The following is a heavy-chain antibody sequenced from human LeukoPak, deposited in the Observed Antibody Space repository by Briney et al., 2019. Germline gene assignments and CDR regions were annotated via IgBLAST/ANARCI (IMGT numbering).Heavy chain of an antibody. V-gene: IGHV4-39*01. CDR1: GGSTGSSSFY. CDR2: LYDSGST. D-gene: IGHD2-2*02. J-gene: IGHJ5*02. CDR3: ARARRCSTNSCYTYFDP. Sequence: PSETLTLTCTVSGGSTGSSSFYWVWLRQPPGKGLEWIGSLYDSGSTFYNPSLKSRVTISVDTSNNQSSLKVNSVTAADTAVYYCARARRCSTNSCYTYFDPWGQGTLVTVSS.